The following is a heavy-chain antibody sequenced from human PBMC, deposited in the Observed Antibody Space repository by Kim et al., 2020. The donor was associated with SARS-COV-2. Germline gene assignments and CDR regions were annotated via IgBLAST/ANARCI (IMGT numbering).Heavy chain of an antibody. D-gene: IGHD3-10*01. J-gene: IGHJ4*02. CDR3: AKGHYGSVGDY. CDR2: IRGDGGGDGGST. Sequence: GGSLRLSCAASGFTFRNYAMNWVRQAPGKGLEWVSTIRGDGGGDGGSTYYADSVKVRFTVSRNDSRSTLFLQMNSLRADDTAVYYCAKGHYGSVGDYWGQGARVTVSS. V-gene: IGHV3-23*01. CDR1: GFTFRNYA.